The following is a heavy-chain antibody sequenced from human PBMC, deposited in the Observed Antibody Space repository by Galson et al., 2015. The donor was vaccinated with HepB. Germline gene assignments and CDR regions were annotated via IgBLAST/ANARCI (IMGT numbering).Heavy chain of an antibody. J-gene: IGHJ6*02. V-gene: IGHV3-7*03. CDR1: EFTFSSYW. CDR2: INPDGSEK. CDR3: ARRISLVRGIITKPDYYCGMDV. D-gene: IGHD3-10*01. Sequence: SLRLSCAASEFTFSSYWMNWVRQAPGKGLEWVANINPDGSEKYYVASLKGRFTISRDNAKDSLYLQMDSLRAEDTAVYYCARRISLVRGIITKPDYYCGMDVWGQGTTVTVAS.